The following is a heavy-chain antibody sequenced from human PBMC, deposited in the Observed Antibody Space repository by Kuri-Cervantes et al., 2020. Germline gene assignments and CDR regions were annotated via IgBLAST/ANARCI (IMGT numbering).Heavy chain of an antibody. D-gene: IGHD3-9*01. CDR2: ISSSGSTI. Sequence: GESLKISCAASGFTFSDYYMSWIRQAPGKGLEWVSYISSSGSTIYYADSVKGRFTISRDNAKNSLYLQMNSLRAEDTAVYYCARDHRTRNVLRYFDWLRGDSFDYWGQGTLVTVSS. J-gene: IGHJ4*02. CDR3: ARDHRTRNVLRYFDWLRGDSFDY. V-gene: IGHV3-11*04. CDR1: GFTFSDYY.